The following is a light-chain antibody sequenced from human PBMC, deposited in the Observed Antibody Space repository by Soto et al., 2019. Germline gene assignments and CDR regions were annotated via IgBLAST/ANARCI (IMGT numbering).Light chain of an antibody. CDR3: QQRSYWTRT. CDR1: RRIYNF. J-gene: IGKJ5*01. CDR2: NXS. Sequence: EIVLTQSPATLPLSPWERDTLSFRASRRIYNFLAGYQQKPGKAPRLLMDNXSNTARGSPARLSGSGSGTDFTLTITSLDPEYFAVYYCQQRSYWTRTFGQGTRLEIK. V-gene: IGKV3-11*01.